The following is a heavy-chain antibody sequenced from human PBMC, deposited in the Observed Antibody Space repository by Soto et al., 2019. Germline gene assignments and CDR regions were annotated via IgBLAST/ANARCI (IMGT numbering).Heavy chain of an antibody. CDR1: GGSVSSSSYY. Sequence: LETLSLTCSVSGGSVSSSSYYWGWARQPPGKGLEWIGSVYYSGSTYYNPSLESRVTISVDKSKNQFSLKLMSLSAADTAVYYCGRLEGLATISYYFDYWGQGALVTVSS. D-gene: IGHD3-9*01. CDR3: GRLEGLATISYYFDY. V-gene: IGHV4-39*01. CDR2: VYYSGST. J-gene: IGHJ4*02.